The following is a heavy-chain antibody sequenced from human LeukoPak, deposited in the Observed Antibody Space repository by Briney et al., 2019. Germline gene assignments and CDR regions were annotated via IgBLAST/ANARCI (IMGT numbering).Heavy chain of an antibody. CDR1: GFTFSSHG. Sequence: PGGSLRLSCEASGFTFSSHGMHWVRQAPGKGLDGVAVIWNDGSYKYYADSVEGRFTVSRDNSKNTLYLQMDSLRAEDTALYYCTRGCGGSPGCYIIDNWGQGTLVTVSS. J-gene: IGHJ4*02. D-gene: IGHD2-21*01. CDR2: IWNDGSYK. CDR3: TRGCGGSPGCYIIDN. V-gene: IGHV3-33*01.